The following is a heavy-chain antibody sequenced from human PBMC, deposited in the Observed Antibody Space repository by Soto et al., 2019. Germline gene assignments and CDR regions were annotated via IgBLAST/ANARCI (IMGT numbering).Heavy chain of an antibody. CDR2: IYYSGST. J-gene: IGHJ4*02. V-gene: IGHV4-59*01. Sequence: QVQLQESGPGLVKPSETLSLTCTVSGGSISSYYWSWIRQPPGKGLEWIGHIYYSGSTNYNPSLKSRVTISVDTSKNQFSLKLSSVTAADTAVYYCARSWGYYFDYWGQGILVTVSS. D-gene: IGHD3-16*01. CDR1: GGSISSYY. CDR3: ARSWGYYFDY.